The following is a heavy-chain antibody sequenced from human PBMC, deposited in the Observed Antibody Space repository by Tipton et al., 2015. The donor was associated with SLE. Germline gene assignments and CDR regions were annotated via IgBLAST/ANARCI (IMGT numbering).Heavy chain of an antibody. CDR2: IKYDGSEK. D-gene: IGHD1-26*01. Sequence: SLRLSCAASGFIFNSYWMHWVRQAPGKGLEWVASIKYDGSEKYYVDSVKGRFTISRDNGKNSLYLELNSLRAEDTAVYFCARVRLRELPYFDYWGQGTLVTVSS. CDR1: GFIFNSYW. V-gene: IGHV3-7*01. J-gene: IGHJ4*02. CDR3: ARVRLRELPYFDY.